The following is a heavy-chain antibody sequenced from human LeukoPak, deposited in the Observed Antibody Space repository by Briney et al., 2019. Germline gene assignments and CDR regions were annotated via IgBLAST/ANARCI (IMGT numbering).Heavy chain of an antibody. CDR3: ARDLRCSSSWYDY. Sequence: ASVKVSCKASEGTFNSYGISWVRQAPGQGLEWMGRIIPILGITNYAQKFQGRVTITADKSTNTAYMELSSLRSEDTAVFYCARDLRCSSSWYDYWGQGTLVTVSS. J-gene: IGHJ4*02. D-gene: IGHD6-13*01. CDR2: IIPILGIT. V-gene: IGHV1-69*04. CDR1: EGTFNSYG.